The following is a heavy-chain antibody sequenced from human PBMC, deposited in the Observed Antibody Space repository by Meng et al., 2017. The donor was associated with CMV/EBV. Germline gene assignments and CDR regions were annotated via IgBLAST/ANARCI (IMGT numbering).Heavy chain of an antibody. J-gene: IGHJ4*02. V-gene: IGHV3-15*01. CDR1: GFTFSNVW. Sequence: GESLKISCAASGFTFSNVWMSWVRQAPGKGLEWVGRIKSKSDGEKTDYGAPVRGRFTVSRDDSKNTLYLQMNSLKTEDTAMYYCTTARLGGWYPSDCWGQGTLVTVSS. CDR3: TTARLGGWYPSDC. D-gene: IGHD6-19*01. CDR2: IKSKSDGEKT.